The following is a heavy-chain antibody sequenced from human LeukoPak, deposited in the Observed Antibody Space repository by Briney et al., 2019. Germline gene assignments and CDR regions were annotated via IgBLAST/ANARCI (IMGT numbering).Heavy chain of an antibody. V-gene: IGHV3-23*01. D-gene: IGHD6-19*01. J-gene: IGHJ4*02. CDR1: GFTFSNYA. CDR2: ISGSGGST. Sequence: GGSLRLSCAPSGFTFSNYAMSWVRQAPGKGLEWVSSISGSGGSTYYADSVKGRFTISRDNSKNTLYLQMNSLRAEDTAVYYCAKDLSSGPANFDYWGQGTLVTVSS. CDR3: AKDLSSGPANFDY.